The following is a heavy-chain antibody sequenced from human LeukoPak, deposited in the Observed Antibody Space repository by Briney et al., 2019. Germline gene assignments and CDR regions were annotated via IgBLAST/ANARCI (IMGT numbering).Heavy chain of an antibody. D-gene: IGHD1-26*01. CDR1: GFTFSSYW. Sequence: PGGSLRLSCAASGFTFSSYWMHWVRQAPGKGLVWVSRINSDGSSTSYADSVKGRFTISRDNAKNTLYLQMNSLRAEDTALYYCARANSGSYYSAYWGQGTLVTVSS. J-gene: IGHJ4*02. CDR3: ARANSGSYYSAY. V-gene: IGHV3-74*01. CDR2: INSDGSST.